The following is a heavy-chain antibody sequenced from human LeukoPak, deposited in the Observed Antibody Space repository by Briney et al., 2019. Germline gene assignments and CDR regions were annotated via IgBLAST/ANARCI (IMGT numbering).Heavy chain of an antibody. D-gene: IGHD2-2*01. J-gene: IGHJ5*01. CDR1: GGSINSYY. Sequence: SETLSLTCTVAGGSINSYYWSWIRQPPGKGLEWIGYIHYSGNTNYNPSLKSRVTIPIDMYKKQFSLKLSSVTAADTAVYYCARLWGYCSSTSCYGASYFDSWGQGTLVTVSS. CDR3: ARLWGYCSSTSCYGASYFDS. CDR2: IHYSGNT. V-gene: IGHV4-59*01.